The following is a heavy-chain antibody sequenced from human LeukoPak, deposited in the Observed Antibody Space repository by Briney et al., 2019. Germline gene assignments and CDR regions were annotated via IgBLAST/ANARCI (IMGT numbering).Heavy chain of an antibody. V-gene: IGHV3-23*01. Sequence: GGSLRLSCAASGFTFNSYAMSWVRQAPGKGLEWVSAISDSGGSTYYTDSVKGRFTISRDNSKNTLYLRMNSLRAEDTAVYYCARGRQIFHYWGQGTLVTVSS. J-gene: IGHJ4*02. CDR1: GFTFNSYA. CDR3: ARGRQIFHY. CDR2: ISDSGGST.